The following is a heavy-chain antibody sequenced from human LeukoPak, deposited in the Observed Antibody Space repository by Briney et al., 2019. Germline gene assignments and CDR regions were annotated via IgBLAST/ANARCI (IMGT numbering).Heavy chain of an antibody. CDR1: GDSVSNNNTA. CDR2: TYYRSKWYN. CDR3: ARARAGGGLFDH. V-gene: IGHV6-1*01. J-gene: IGHJ4*02. Sequence: SQTLSLTCDISGDSVSNNNTAWSWIRQSPSRGLEWLGRTYYRSKWYNDYAVSVKSRIGINPDTSKNQFSLQLNFVTPEDTAVYYCARARAGGGLFDHWGQGTLVTVSS. D-gene: IGHD6-13*01.